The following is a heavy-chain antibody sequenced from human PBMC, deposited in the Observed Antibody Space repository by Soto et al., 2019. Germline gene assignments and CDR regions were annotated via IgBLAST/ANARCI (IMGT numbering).Heavy chain of an antibody. Sequence: SETLSLTCTVSGGSISSGDYYWSWIRQPPGKGLEWIGYIYYSGSTYYNPSLKSRVTISVDTSKNQFSLKLSSVTAADTAVYYCVRGDSIYYGMDVWGQGTTVTVSS. CDR3: VRGDSIYYGMDV. J-gene: IGHJ6*02. CDR1: GGSISSGDYY. V-gene: IGHV4-30-4*01. CDR2: IYYSGST. D-gene: IGHD2-21*02.